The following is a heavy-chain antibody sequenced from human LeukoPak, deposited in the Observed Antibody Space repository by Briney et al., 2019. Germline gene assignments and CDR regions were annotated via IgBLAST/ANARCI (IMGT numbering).Heavy chain of an antibody. CDR3: ARDPGYSGYESRACSGWP. Sequence: GASVKVSCKASGGTFSSYAISWVRQAPGQGLEWMGGIIPIFGTANYAQKFQGRVTITADESTSTAYMELSSLRSEDTAVYYCARDPGYSGYESRACSGWPWGQGTLVTVSS. J-gene: IGHJ5*02. CDR2: IIPIFGTA. CDR1: GGTFSSYA. D-gene: IGHD5-12*01. V-gene: IGHV1-69*13.